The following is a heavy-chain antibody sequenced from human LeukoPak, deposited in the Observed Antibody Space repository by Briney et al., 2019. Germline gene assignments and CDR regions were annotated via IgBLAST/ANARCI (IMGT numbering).Heavy chain of an antibody. D-gene: IGHD3-10*01. CDR2: ISWNSGSI. V-gene: IGHV3-20*04. CDR1: GFTFSSYG. CDR3: ARDKRFGELLGY. J-gene: IGHJ4*02. Sequence: TGGSLRLSCAASGFTFSSYGMSWVRQAPGKGLEWVSGISWNSGSIGYADSVKGRFTISRDNAKNSLYLQMNSLRAEDTAVYYCARDKRFGELLGYWGQGTLVTVSS.